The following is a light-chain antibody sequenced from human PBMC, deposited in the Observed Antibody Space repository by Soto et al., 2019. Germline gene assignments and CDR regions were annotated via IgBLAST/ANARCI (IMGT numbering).Light chain of an antibody. J-gene: IGKJ5*01. V-gene: IGKV3D-15*01. CDR3: HRRTCRPIS. CDR1: QGVTTN. CDR2: AAS. Sequence: TKSPARLDVYPGERVTLSCRAGQGVTTNFSWYQQKPGQPPRLLIYAASTRATGVPARFSGSGSATDFTRTIIIRPGDVAVLYCRHRRTCRPISFGQGTRLEIK.